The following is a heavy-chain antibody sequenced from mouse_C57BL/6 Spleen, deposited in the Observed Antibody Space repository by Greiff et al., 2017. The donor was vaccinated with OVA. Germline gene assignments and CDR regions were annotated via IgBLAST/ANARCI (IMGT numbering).Heavy chain of an antibody. V-gene: IGHV5-4*03. J-gene: IGHJ2*01. D-gene: IGHD1-3*01. Sequence: EVMLVESGGGLVKPGGSLKLSCAASGFTFSSYAMSWVRQTPEKRLEWVATISDGGSYTYYPANVKGRFTISRDNAKNNLYLQLGHLKSEDTAMYYCARGVAQGYYLDYWGQGTTLTVSS. CDR2: ISDGGSYT. CDR1: GFTFSSYA. CDR3: ARGVAQGYYLDY.